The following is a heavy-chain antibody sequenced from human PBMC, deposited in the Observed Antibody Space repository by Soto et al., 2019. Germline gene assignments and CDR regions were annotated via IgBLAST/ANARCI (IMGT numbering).Heavy chain of an antibody. D-gene: IGHD2-15*01. CDR2: LYIADGT. J-gene: IGHJ3*02. Sequence: DVQVVESGGGLIQPWGSLRLSCAASGFTVSGKKYITWVRQAPGQGLEWVSALYIADGTFYADSVRGRFTVSIDSSKNTVYLQMNNLSPEDTAVYFCATWLLREHAFDIWGLGTMVTVSS. CDR1: GFTVSGKKY. V-gene: IGHV3-53*01. CDR3: ATWLLREHAFDI.